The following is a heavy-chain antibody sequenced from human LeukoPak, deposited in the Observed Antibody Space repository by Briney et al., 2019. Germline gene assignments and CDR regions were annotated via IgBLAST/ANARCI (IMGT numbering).Heavy chain of an antibody. Sequence: SETLSLTCIVSGGSISSGDYYWSWIRQPPGKGLEWIGYIYYSGSTYYNPSLKSRVTISVDTSKNQFSLKLSSVTAADTAVYYCARAMAVAGSIDYWGQGTLVTVSS. CDR1: GGSISSGDYY. J-gene: IGHJ4*02. V-gene: IGHV4-30-4*01. D-gene: IGHD6-19*01. CDR3: ARAMAVAGSIDY. CDR2: IYYSGST.